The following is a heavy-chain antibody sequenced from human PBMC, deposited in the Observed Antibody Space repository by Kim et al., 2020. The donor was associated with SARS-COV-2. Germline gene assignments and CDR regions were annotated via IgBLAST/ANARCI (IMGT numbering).Heavy chain of an antibody. J-gene: IGHJ4*02. CDR3: AKQIKGGGDCYDY. Sequence: GGSLRLSCAASGFTFSSYGIHWVRQAPGKGLEWVARISYDGSDKYYADSVKGRFTISRDNSKNTLYLQMDSLRPEDTAVYYCAKQIKGGGDCYDYWGQGTLVIVSS. V-gene: IGHV3-30*18. CDR2: ISYDGSDK. CDR1: GFTFSSYG. D-gene: IGHD2-21*01.